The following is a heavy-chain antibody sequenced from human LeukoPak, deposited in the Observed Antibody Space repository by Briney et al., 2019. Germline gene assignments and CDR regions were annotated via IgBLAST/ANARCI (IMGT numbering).Heavy chain of an antibody. Sequence: ASVKVSFKASGYTFTNYGISWVRQAPGQGLEWMGWINPNSGGTNYAQKFQGRVTMTRDTSISTAYMELSRLRSDDTAVYYCARDQQQLVGGDFQHWGQGTLVTVSS. J-gene: IGHJ1*01. CDR1: GYTFTNYG. CDR2: INPNSGGT. V-gene: IGHV1-2*02. CDR3: ARDQQQLVGGDFQH. D-gene: IGHD6-13*01.